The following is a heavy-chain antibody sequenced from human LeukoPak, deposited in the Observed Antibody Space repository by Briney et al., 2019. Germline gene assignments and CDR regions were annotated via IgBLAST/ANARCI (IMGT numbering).Heavy chain of an antibody. V-gene: IGHV3-33*08. J-gene: IGHJ4*01. CDR2: IWYDGNNK. CDR1: GFTFRSYG. D-gene: IGHD6-19*01. Sequence: PGGSLRLSCAASGFTFRSYGMHWVRQAPGKGLEWVAIIWYDGNNKYYSASVKGRFPISRDNSNNTLYLQMNSLRVEDTALYYCATGRTGWLVELDYWGQGTLVTVSS. CDR3: ATGRTGWLVELDY.